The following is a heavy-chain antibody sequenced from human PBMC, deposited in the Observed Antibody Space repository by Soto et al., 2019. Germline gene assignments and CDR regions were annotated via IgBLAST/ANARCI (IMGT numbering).Heavy chain of an antibody. Sequence: QVHLVESGGGVVQPGGSHRLSCTASGFTFSAYSMHWIRQAPGKGLEWVAVIWYDGSNEYFAESVRGRFSISRDNTKNIIYLHMDSRRVEDTAVYYCARDLTNDYWGHGTLVTVSS. V-gene: IGHV3-33*01. J-gene: IGHJ4*01. CDR1: GFTFSAYS. CDR3: ARDLTNDY. D-gene: IGHD3-9*01. CDR2: IWYDGSNE.